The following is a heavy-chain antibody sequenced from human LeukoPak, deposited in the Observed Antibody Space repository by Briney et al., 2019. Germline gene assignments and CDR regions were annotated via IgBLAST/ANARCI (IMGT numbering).Heavy chain of an antibody. CDR2: IYSAGNT. CDR1: GFTVSSNY. V-gene: IGHV3-53*04. J-gene: IGHJ4*02. Sequence: GGSLRLSCVASGFTVSSNYMSWVRQAPGKGLEWVSAIYSAGNTYYADSVKGRFTISRHNSKNTLYLQMNSLRVEDTAVYYCVRGGTPGYSSGRIDYWGQGTLVTASS. D-gene: IGHD6-19*01. CDR3: VRGGTPGYSSGRIDY.